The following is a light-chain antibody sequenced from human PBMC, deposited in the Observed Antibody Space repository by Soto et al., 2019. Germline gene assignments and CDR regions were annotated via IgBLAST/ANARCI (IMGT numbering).Light chain of an antibody. CDR3: SSYAKSGSVV. J-gene: IGLJ2*01. CDR1: SSDVGAYDY. Sequence: QSVLTQPASVSGSPGQSIAISCTGTSSDVGAYDYVSWYQQHPGEAPKVKIYDVSHWPSGVSDRFSGSKSGNTASLTISGLQAEDEADYYCSSYAKSGSVVFGGGTKVTVL. V-gene: IGLV2-14*01. CDR2: DVS.